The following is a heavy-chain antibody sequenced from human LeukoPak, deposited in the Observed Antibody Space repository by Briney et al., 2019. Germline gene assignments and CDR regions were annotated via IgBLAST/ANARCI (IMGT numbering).Heavy chain of an antibody. CDR3: ARWGIAAAGTPRQDAFDI. CDR1: GGSISSGNYY. Sequence: PSETLSLTCTVSGGSISSGNYYWGWIRQPPGKGLEWIGSINYSGSTYHNPSLKSRVTISVDTSKNQFSLKLSSVTAADTAVYYCARWGIAAAGTPRQDAFDIWGQGTMVTVSS. CDR2: INYSGST. J-gene: IGHJ3*02. V-gene: IGHV4-39*07. D-gene: IGHD6-13*01.